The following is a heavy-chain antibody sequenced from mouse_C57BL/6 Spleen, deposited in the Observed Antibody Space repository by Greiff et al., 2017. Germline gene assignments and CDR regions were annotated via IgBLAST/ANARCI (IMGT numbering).Heavy chain of an antibody. CDR1: GYTFTSYW. CDR2: IDPSDSYT. J-gene: IGHJ4*01. D-gene: IGHD1-1*01. Sequence: QVQLQQPGAELVMPGASVKLSCKASGYTFTSYWMHWVKQRPGQGLEWIGEIDPSDSYTNYNQKFKGKSTLTVDKSSSTAYMQLSSLTSEDSAVYYGARAVVLSYYAMDYWGQGTSVTVSS. CDR3: ARAVVLSYYAMDY. V-gene: IGHV1-69*01.